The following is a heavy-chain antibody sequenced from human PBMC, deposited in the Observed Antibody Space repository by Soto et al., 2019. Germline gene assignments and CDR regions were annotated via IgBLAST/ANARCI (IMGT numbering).Heavy chain of an antibody. D-gene: IGHD1-20*01. Sequence: PSETLSLTCAVSGGSISSGGYSWSWIRQPPGKGLEWIGYIYHSGSTYYNPSLKSRVTISVDRSKNQFSLKLSSVTAADTAVYYCARGSITGTRQNWFDPWGQGTLVTVS. J-gene: IGHJ5*02. CDR3: ARGSITGTRQNWFDP. V-gene: IGHV4-30-2*01. CDR2: IYHSGST. CDR1: GGSISSGGYS.